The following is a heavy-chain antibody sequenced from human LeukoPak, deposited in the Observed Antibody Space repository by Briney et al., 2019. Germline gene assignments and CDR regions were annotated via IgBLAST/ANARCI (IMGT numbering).Heavy chain of an antibody. CDR1: GGSISSSRW. D-gene: IGHD6-19*01. V-gene: IGHV4-4*02. Sequence: SGTLSLTCAVPGGSISSSRWWSWVRQPPGKGLEWIGEIFHSGSPNYNPSLESRVTISLDNSKNQFSLKLSSVTAADTAVYYCARVGAVAGSRPSQYYYIDVWGKGTTVIVPS. CDR2: IFHSGSP. J-gene: IGHJ6*03. CDR3: ARVGAVAGSRPSQYYYIDV.